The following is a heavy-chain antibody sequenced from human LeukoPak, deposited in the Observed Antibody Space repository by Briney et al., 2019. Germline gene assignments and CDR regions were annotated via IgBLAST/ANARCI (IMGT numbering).Heavy chain of an antibody. CDR2: MNPNRGNT. CDR1: GYTFTSYD. CDR3: ARGTMVRGVISRQPRTYYFDY. V-gene: IGHV1-8*01. Sequence: ASVKVSCKASGYTFTSYDINWVRQAPGQGLEWMGWMNPNRGNTGYAQKFQGRVTMTRNTSISTAYMELSSLRSEDTAVYYCARGTMVRGVISRQPRTYYFDYWGQGTLVTV. D-gene: IGHD3-10*01. J-gene: IGHJ4*02.